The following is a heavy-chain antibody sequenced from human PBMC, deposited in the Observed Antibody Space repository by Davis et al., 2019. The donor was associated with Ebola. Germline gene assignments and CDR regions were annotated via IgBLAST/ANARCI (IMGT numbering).Heavy chain of an antibody. CDR3: ARDLAVRPEDY. D-gene: IGHD6-6*01. CDR1: GGSFSGYY. CDR2: INHSGST. J-gene: IGHJ4*02. Sequence: SETLSLTCAVYGGSFSGYYWSWIRQPPGKGLEWIGEINHSGSTNYNPSLKSRVTISVDTSKNQFSLNLRSVTAADTAVYYCARDLAVRPEDYWGQGTLVTVSS. V-gene: IGHV4-34*01.